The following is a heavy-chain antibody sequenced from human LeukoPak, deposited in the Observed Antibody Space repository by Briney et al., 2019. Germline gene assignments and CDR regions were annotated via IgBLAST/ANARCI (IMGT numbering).Heavy chain of an antibody. V-gene: IGHV3-30-3*01. D-gene: IGHD4-17*01. CDR2: ISYDGSNK. J-gene: IGHJ4*02. CDR3: ASDGDPIDY. Sequence: GGSLRLSCVASGFTFTTTDLHWVRQAPGKGLEWVAVISYDGSNKYYADSVKGRFTISRDNSKNTLYLQMNSLRAEDTAVYYCASDGDPIDYWGQGTLVTVSS. CDR1: GFTFTTTD.